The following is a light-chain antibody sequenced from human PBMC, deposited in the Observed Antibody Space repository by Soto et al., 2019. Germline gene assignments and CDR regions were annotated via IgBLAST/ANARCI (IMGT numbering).Light chain of an antibody. Sequence: DIQMTQSPSSLSASVGDRVTITCRASQGISNDLGWYQQKPGKAPKRLIYAASILQSGLPSRFSGSGSGTEFNLTISSLQTEDFATYYCLQHNSYRWTFGQGTKVEIK. V-gene: IGKV1-17*01. CDR1: QGISND. CDR3: LQHNSYRWT. J-gene: IGKJ1*01. CDR2: AAS.